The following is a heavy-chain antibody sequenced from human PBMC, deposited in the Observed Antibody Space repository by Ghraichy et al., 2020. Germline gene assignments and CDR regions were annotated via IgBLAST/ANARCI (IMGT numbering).Heavy chain of an antibody. CDR1: GFTFQDSD. CDR3: ARDIELSS. Sequence: GGSLRLSCAVSGFTFQDSDMKWVRQAPGKGLQWVSLISASGANGYYADSVKGRFTISRDNFKNTLYLQMNSLRAADTAVSHCARDIELSSWGQGILVSVSP. CDR2: ISASGANG. V-gene: IGHV3-23*01. J-gene: IGHJ5*02. D-gene: IGHD1-1*01.